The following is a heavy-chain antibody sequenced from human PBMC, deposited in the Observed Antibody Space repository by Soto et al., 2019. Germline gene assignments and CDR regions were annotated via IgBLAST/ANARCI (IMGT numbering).Heavy chain of an antibody. D-gene: IGHD5-12*01. CDR3: ERNGYSGYDYYYGMDV. J-gene: IGHJ6*02. V-gene: IGHV3-13*01. CDR1: GFTFSSYD. Sequence: GGSLRLSCAASGFTFSSYDMHWVRQATGKGLEWVSAIGTAGDTYYPGSVKGRFTISRENAKNSLYIQMNSLRAEDTAVYYCERNGYSGYDYYYGMDVWGQGTRVTVS. CDR2: IGTAGDT.